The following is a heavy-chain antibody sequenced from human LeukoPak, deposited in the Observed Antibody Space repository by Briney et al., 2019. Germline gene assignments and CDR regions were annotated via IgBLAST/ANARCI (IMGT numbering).Heavy chain of an antibody. D-gene: IGHD5-18*01. J-gene: IGHJ4*02. CDR1: GFTFSSYW. Sequence: GGSLRLSCAASGFTFSSYWMSWVRQAPGKGLEWVANIKQDGSEKYYVDSVKGRFTISRDNAKNSLYLQLNSLRDEDTAVYYCARDGIQLWLPEVYFDYWGQGTLVTVSS. CDR2: IKQDGSEK. V-gene: IGHV3-7*01. CDR3: ARDGIQLWLPEVYFDY.